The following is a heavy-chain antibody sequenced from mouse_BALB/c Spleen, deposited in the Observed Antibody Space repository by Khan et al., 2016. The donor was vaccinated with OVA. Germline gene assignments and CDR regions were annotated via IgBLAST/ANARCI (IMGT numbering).Heavy chain of an antibody. D-gene: IGHD1-1*01. CDR1: GYTFTDYY. CDR2: ISTGSGDT. CDR3: ARRNYFVWTFAD. Sequence: QVQLKESGAELARPGASVKLSCKASGYTFTDYYINWVKLRTGQGLEWIGEISTGSGDTYYNEWFKGRATITADTSSSTAYMQLSSLTSEASAVYVCARRNYFVWTFADWGQGTLVTVSA. V-gene: IGHV1-77*01. J-gene: IGHJ3*01.